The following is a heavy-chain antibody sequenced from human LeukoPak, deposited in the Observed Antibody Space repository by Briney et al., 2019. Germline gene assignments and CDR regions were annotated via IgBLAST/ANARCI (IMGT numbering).Heavy chain of an antibody. J-gene: IGHJ4*02. Sequence: SETLSLTCAVYGGSFSGYYWSWIRQPPGKGLEWIGEINHSGSTNYNPSLKSRVTISVDTPKNQFSLKLSSVTAADTAVYYCARGSGYYDSSGYGNYWGQGTLVTVSS. V-gene: IGHV4-34*01. CDR3: ARGSGYYDSSGYGNY. D-gene: IGHD3-22*01. CDR2: INHSGST. CDR1: GGSFSGYY.